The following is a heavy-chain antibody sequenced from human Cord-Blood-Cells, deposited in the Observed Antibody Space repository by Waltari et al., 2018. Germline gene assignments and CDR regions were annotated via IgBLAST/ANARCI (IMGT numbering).Heavy chain of an antibody. J-gene: IGHJ4*02. V-gene: IGHV3-74*01. CDR2: INSDGSST. CDR3: ARDRTSGSYPYYCYY. CDR1: GFTFSSYW. D-gene: IGHD1-26*01. Sequence: EVQLVESGGGLVQPGGSLRLSCAASGFTFSSYWMHWVRQVPGKGLVWGSRINSDGSSTNYADSVKGRFTISRDNAKNTLYLQMNSLRAEDTAVYYCARDRTSGSYPYYCYYWGQGTLVTVSS.